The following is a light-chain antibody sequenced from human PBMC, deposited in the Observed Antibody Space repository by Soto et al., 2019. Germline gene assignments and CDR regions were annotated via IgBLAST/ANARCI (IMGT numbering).Light chain of an antibody. CDR1: SSDVGGYNY. J-gene: IGLJ1*01. CDR3: SSYTSSSSPYV. CDR2: DVS. V-gene: IGLV2-14*03. Sequence: QSVLPQPASVSGSPGQSITISCTGTSSDVGGYNYVSWYQQHPGKAPKLMIYDVSNRPSGISNRFSGSKSGNTAYLTISGLPAEDEAEYYCSSYTSSSSPYVFGTGTKLTVL.